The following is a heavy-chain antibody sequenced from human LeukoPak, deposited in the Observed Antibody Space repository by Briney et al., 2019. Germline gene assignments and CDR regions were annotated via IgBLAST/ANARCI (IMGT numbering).Heavy chain of an antibody. CDR2: IWFDGSNK. V-gene: IGHV3-33*01. D-gene: IGHD5-18*01. CDR3: ARGVPLYGYHYGLDY. CDR1: GFTFSNHG. Sequence: GGSLRLSCAASGFTFSNHGIHWVRQAPGKGLEWVTFIWFDGSNKNYIDSVKGRFTISRDNSKNTLYLQMNSLRVEDTAVYYCARGVPLYGYHYGLDYWGRGTLVTVSS. J-gene: IGHJ4*02.